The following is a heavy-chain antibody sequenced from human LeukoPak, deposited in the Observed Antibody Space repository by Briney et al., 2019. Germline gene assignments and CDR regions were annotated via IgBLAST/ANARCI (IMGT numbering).Heavy chain of an antibody. CDR2: ISYDGSNK. CDR3: AKGSYGDYEEVGDY. J-gene: IGHJ4*02. D-gene: IGHD4-17*01. V-gene: IGHV3-30*18. Sequence: PGRSLRLSCAASGFTLSNYGMHWVRQAPGKGLEXVXXISYDGSNKYFADSVKGRFTISRDNSKNTLYLQMNSLRTEDTAVYYCAKGSYGDYEEVGDYWGQGTLVTVSS. CDR1: GFTLSNYG.